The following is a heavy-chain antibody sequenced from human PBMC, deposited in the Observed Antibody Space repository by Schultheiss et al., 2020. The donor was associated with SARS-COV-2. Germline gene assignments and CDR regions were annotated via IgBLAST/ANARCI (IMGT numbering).Heavy chain of an antibody. CDR2: IYYSGST. V-gene: IGHV4-59*12. Sequence: SETLSLTCTVYGGSFSGYYWSWIRQPPGKGLEWIGYIYYSGSTNYNPSLKSRVTISLDTSKNQFSLKLSSVTAADTAVYYCARDRYYYGIDVWGQGTTVTVSS. CDR3: ARDRYYYGIDV. J-gene: IGHJ6*02. CDR1: GGSFSGYY.